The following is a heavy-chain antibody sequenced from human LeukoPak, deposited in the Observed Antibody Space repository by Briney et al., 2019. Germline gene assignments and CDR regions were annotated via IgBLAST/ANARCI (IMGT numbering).Heavy chain of an antibody. CDR2: ISAHNANT. CDR1: GYTFTSYG. Sequence: GASVKVSCKASGYTFTSYGISWVRQAPGQGLEWMGRISAHNANTNYAQKLQGRVTMTTDTSTSTAYMELRSLRSDDTAVYYCARALIAVAGTSNYYYGMDVWGQGTTVTVSS. D-gene: IGHD6-19*01. V-gene: IGHV1-18*01. J-gene: IGHJ6*02. CDR3: ARALIAVAGTSNYYYGMDV.